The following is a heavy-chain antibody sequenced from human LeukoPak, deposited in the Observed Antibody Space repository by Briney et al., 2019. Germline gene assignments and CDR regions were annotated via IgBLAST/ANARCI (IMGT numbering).Heavy chain of an antibody. CDR2: IFTSGST. V-gene: IGHV4-4*07. J-gene: IGHJ4*02. Sequence: SETLSLTCSVSGGSIGNFYGSWIRQPGGKGLEWIGRIFTSGSTNYNPSLKSRVTMSVDTSKKQFSLKLSSVTAADTAVYYCARGRAAAGSFDYWGQGTLVTVSS. CDR3: ARGRAAAGSFDY. D-gene: IGHD6-13*01. CDR1: GGSIGNFY.